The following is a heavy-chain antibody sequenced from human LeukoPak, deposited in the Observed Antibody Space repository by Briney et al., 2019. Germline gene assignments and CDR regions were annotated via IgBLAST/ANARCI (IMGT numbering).Heavy chain of an antibody. CDR1: GFTFSSYA. CDR3: AKNLGPFDV. J-gene: IGHJ3*01. CDR2: IGDAGT. D-gene: IGHD3-16*01. V-gene: IGHV3-23*01. Sequence: PGGSLRLSCAGSGFTFSSYAMSWVRQAPGKGLEWVSSIGDAGTYYADSVKGRFTISRDNSKNMLYLQLNSLRAGDTAMYYCAKNLGPFDVRGQGTMVTVSS.